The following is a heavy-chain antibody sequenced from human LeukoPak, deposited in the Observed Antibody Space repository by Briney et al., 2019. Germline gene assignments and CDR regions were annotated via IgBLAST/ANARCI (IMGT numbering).Heavy chain of an antibody. Sequence: GGSLRLSCTASGFTFSDYYMSWIRQAPGKGLEWVAVISHDGYDKSYVGNVKGRFTISRDSYNSVYLEMTSLRPEDTAVYYCVKSSGYSSYDHGDYWGQGTMVTVSS. J-gene: IGHJ4*02. V-gene: IGHV3-30*18. D-gene: IGHD5-12*01. CDR2: ISHDGYDK. CDR3: VKSSGYSSYDHGDY. CDR1: GFTFSDYY.